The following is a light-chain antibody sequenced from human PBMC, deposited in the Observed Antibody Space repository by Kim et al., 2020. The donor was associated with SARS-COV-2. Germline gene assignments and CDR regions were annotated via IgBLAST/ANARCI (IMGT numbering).Light chain of an antibody. CDR1: QSVSSNY. Sequence: EIVLTQSPGTLSLSPGEGATLSCRASQSVSSNYLAWYQQKPGQAPRLLIYDASSRSAGIPVRFSGSGSGTYFTLTISRREPEDFAVYYCQQYGGLPFTFGPGTKVDIK. J-gene: IGKJ3*01. CDR3: QQYGGLPFT. CDR2: DAS. V-gene: IGKV3-20*01.